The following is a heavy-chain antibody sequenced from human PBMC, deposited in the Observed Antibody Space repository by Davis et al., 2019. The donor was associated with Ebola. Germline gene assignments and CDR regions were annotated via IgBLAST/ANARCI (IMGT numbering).Heavy chain of an antibody. CDR1: GGSITSGAYS. V-gene: IGHV4-30-2*01. CDR2: IFHSGST. D-gene: IGHD4-23*01. CDR3: ARGYGGNSVY. Sequence: MPSETLSLTCAVSGGSITSGAYSWSWIRQPPGKGLEWIGYIFHSGSTFYNPSLKSRVTISVDTSKNQFSLKLSSVTAADTAVYYCARGYGGNSVYWGQGTLVTVSS. J-gene: IGHJ4*02.